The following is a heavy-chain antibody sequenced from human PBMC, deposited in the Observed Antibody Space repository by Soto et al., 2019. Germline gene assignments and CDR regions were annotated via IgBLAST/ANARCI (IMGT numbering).Heavy chain of an antibody. Sequence: GASVKVSCKPFGYTFTSYYIHWVRQAPGEGLEWMGIVNPSSGVTGYTQKFQGRVTMTTDTSTSTVYMELSSLRSEDTAVYYCARDMRESLSGWHDVDYWGQGTLVTVS. D-gene: IGHD6-19*01. J-gene: IGHJ4*02. CDR3: ARDMRESLSGWHDVDY. V-gene: IGHV1-46*01. CDR2: VNPSSGVT. CDR1: GYTFTSYY.